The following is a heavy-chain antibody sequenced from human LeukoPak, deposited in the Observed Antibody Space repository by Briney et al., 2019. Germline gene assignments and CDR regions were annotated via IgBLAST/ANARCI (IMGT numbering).Heavy chain of an antibody. D-gene: IGHD3-16*01. J-gene: IGHJ5*02. Sequence: PRGSLGLSCAASGFTISDYWMTWVRQAPGKGLEWVANIKQDASERTYVDSVKGRFTISRDNAKNSIFLQMNSLRVEDMATYYCVRDGGTDWYDPWGQGTLVSVSS. CDR3: VRDGGTDWYDP. V-gene: IGHV3-7*01. CDR1: GFTISDYW. CDR2: IKQDASER.